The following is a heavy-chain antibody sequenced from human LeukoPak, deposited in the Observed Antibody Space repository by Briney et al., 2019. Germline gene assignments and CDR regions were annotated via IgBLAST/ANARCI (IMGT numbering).Heavy chain of an antibody. CDR2: IYLRGNT. Sequence: SGTLSLTCAISGGSITSSNWWTWVRQPPGKGLEWVGEIYLRGNTNYNPSLESRVSISVDESKTQLSLRLESVTAADTAVYYCARHFARDGYNYYFDYWGQGTLVTVSS. J-gene: IGHJ4*02. D-gene: IGHD5-24*01. CDR1: GGSITSSNW. V-gene: IGHV4-4*02. CDR3: ARHFARDGYNYYFDY.